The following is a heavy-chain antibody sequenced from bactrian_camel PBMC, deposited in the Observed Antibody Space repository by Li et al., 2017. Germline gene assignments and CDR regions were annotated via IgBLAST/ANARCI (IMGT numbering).Heavy chain of an antibody. Sequence: HVQLVESGGGSAQAGGSLRLSCTAPGSTFDDGEMGWYRQDPGKEREGVAQIYTNGGDTYYAGSVKGRFAISQDNAKNTVYLQMNGLKPVDTAMYYCAATTPTLLIEKSADSYLYWGQGTQVTVS. CDR3: AATTPTLLIEKSADSYLY. CDR2: IYTNGGDT. V-gene: IGHV3S61*01. D-gene: IGHD2*01. J-gene: IGHJ4*01. CDR1: GSTFDDGE.